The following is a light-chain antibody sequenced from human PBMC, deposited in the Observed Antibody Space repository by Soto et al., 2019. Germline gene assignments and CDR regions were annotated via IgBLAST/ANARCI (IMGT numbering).Light chain of an antibody. Sequence: DIPMTQSPSSLSASVGDRVTITCQASQDIANYLNWYQQKPGKAPKLLIYDASNLDPGVPSRFSGRGSGTDFTFTISNLQPEDFATYYCQQYDNLPLLTFGGGTKVEIK. CDR1: QDIANY. J-gene: IGKJ4*01. CDR2: DAS. V-gene: IGKV1-33*01. CDR3: QQYDNLPLLT.